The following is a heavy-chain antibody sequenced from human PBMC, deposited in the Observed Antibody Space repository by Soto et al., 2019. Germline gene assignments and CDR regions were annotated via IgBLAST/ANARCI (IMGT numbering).Heavy chain of an antibody. Sequence: EVQLVESGGGLVQPGGSLRLSCATSGFTFSSYEMNWVRQAPGKGLEWVSYISSSGSTIYYADSVKGRFIISRDNAKNSLYLQMNSLRAEDTAVYYCARDRKLTITIFSYYYGMDVWGQGTTVTVSS. CDR3: ARDRKLTITIFSYYYGMDV. CDR2: ISSSGSTI. D-gene: IGHD3-9*01. V-gene: IGHV3-48*03. CDR1: GFTFSSYE. J-gene: IGHJ6*02.